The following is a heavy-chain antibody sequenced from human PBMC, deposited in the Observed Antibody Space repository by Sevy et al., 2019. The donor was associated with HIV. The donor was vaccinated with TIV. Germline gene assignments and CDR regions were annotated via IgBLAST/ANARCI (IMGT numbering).Heavy chain of an antibody. V-gene: IGHV5-10-1*01. J-gene: IGHJ6*03. CDR2: IDPSDSYT. Sequence: GESLKISCKGSGYSFTSYWISWVRQMPGKGLEWMGRIDPSDSYTNYSPSFQGHVTISADKSISTAYLQWGSLKASDTAMYYCARHGSRGSSGYSGHYYYYYMDVWGKGTTVTVSS. D-gene: IGHD6-13*01. CDR3: ARHGSRGSSGYSGHYYYYYMDV. CDR1: GYSFTSYW.